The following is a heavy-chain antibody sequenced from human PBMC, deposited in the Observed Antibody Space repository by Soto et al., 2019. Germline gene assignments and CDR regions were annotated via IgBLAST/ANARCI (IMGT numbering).Heavy chain of an antibody. CDR2: IYYSGST. Sequence: PSETLSLTCTVSGGSISSSSYYWGWIRQPPGKGLEWIGSIYYSGSTYYNPSLKSRVTISVDTSKNQFSLKLSSVTAADTAVYYCARSISSSSWPFDYWGQGTLVT. CDR3: ARSISSSSWPFDY. D-gene: IGHD6-13*01. V-gene: IGHV4-39*01. J-gene: IGHJ4*02. CDR1: GGSISSSSYY.